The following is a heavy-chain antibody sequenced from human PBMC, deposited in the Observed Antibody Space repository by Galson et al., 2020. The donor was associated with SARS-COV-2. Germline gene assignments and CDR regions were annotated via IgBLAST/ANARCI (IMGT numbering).Heavy chain of an antibody. J-gene: IGHJ4*02. V-gene: IGHV4-31*03. CDR2: IFYSGFT. Sequence: SETLSLTCTVSGGSISSGGYYWSWIRQHPGKGLEWIGYIFYSGFTYYNPSLKSRVSMSLDTSKNQFSLKLNSVTAADTAVYYCASGLGGDYWGQGTLVTVSS. D-gene: IGHD1-26*01. CDR1: GGSISSGGYY. CDR3: ASGLGGDY.